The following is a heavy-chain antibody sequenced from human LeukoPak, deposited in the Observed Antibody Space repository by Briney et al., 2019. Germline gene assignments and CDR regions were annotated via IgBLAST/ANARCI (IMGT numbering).Heavy chain of an antibody. CDR3: ARVVDDWDYFDY. J-gene: IGHJ4*02. D-gene: IGHD2-15*01. CDR1: GYTFTDYY. Sequence: ASVKVSCKASGYTFTDYYMYWVRQAPGQGLEWMGWINPNSGGTNYAQNFKGRVTMTRDTSNNTAYMELSRLRSDDAAVYYCARVVDDWDYFDYWGQGTLVTVSS. CDR2: INPNSGGT. V-gene: IGHV1-2*02.